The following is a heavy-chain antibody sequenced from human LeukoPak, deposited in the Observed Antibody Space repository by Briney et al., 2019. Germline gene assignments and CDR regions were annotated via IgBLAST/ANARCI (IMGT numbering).Heavy chain of an antibody. CDR3: ARDHERTGDISLYYMDV. CDR2: IVPMFGTP. D-gene: IGHD7-27*01. J-gene: IGHJ6*03. V-gene: IGHV1-69*13. CDR1: GGTFSSYA. Sequence: GASVKVSCKASGGTFSSYAISWVRQAPGQGLEWMGGIVPMFGTPDYAQKFRGRVTITADESTSTAYMEVRSLISGDTAVYYCARDHERTGDISLYYMDVWGKGTTVTVSS.